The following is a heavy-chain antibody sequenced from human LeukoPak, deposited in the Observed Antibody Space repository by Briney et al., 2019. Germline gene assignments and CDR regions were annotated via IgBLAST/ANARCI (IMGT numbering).Heavy chain of an antibody. CDR3: ARASTAYYYYGSGSYSYFDY. J-gene: IGHJ4*02. Sequence: GGSLRLSCAASGFTFSSYAMSWVRQAPGKGLEWVSAISGSGGSTYYADSVKGRFTISRDNAKNSLYLQMNSLRAEDTAAYYCARASTAYYYYGSGSYSYFDYWGQGTLVTVSS. CDR1: GFTFSSYA. V-gene: IGHV3-23*01. CDR2: ISGSGGST. D-gene: IGHD3-10*01.